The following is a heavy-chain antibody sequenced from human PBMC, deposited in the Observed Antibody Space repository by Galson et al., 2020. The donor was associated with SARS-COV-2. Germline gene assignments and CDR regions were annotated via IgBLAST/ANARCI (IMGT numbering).Heavy chain of an antibody. CDR3: ARGRYSSSWYGNQNWFDA. CDR1: GGSFSGYY. CDR2: INHSGST. D-gene: IGHD6-13*01. J-gene: IGHJ5*02. Sequence: SETLSLTCAVYGGSFSGYYWSWIRQPPGKGLEWIGEINHSGSTNYNPSLKSRVTISVDTSKNQFSLKLSSVTAADTAVYYCARGRYSSSWYGNQNWFDAWGQGTLVTVSS. V-gene: IGHV4-34*01.